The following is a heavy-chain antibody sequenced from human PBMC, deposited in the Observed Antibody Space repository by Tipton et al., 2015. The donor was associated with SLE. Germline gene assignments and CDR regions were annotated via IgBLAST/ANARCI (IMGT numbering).Heavy chain of an antibody. CDR2: IYDSENT. J-gene: IGHJ4*02. V-gene: IGHV4-38-2*01. CDR3: AKSPAVTTFDY. CDR1: GYPISSDDY. D-gene: IGHD4-17*01. Sequence: TLSLTCAVSGYPISSDDYWGWVRQPPGKGLEGIETIYDSENTYYNPSLRSRVSLSVDAPKNLFSLNLTSVTAADTAMYYCAKSPAVTTFDYWGQGMLVTVST.